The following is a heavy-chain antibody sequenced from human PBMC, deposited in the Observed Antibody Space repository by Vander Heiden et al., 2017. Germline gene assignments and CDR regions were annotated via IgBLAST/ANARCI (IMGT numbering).Heavy chain of an antibody. V-gene: IGHV3-30*03. CDR2: ISYDGSNK. CDR1: GFTFNSYA. D-gene: IGHD1-26*01. CDR3: VRDSRVVGATYNWFDP. Sequence: QVQLVESGGGVVQPGASLRLSCVASGFTFNSYAIPWVRQAPGQGLEWVAVISYDGSNKYYAGPVMGRFSISRDNSKNALYLEMNSLRTEDTAVYYCVRDSRVVGATYNWFDPWGQGTLVTVSS. J-gene: IGHJ5*02.